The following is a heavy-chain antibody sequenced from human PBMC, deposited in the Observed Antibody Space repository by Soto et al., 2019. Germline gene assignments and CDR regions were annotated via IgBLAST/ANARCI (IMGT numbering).Heavy chain of an antibody. CDR1: GFTFDDYA. Sequence: VQLVESGGVVVQPGGSLRLSCAASGFTFDDYAMHWVRQAPGKGLEWVSLISWDGGSTYYADSVKGRFTISRDNSKNTLYLQMNSLRAEDTAVYYCVKTPGNYYDSSGYLDYFDYWGQGTLVTVSS. CDR3: VKTPGNYYDSSGYLDYFDY. V-gene: IGHV3-43D*04. D-gene: IGHD3-22*01. J-gene: IGHJ4*02. CDR2: ISWDGGST.